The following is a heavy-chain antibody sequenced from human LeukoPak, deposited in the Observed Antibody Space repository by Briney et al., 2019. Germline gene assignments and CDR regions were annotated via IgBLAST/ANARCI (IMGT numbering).Heavy chain of an antibody. D-gene: IGHD2-2*01. CDR2: INPNSGVT. CDR3: ARDSPCSSTSCLPPLVY. Sequence: WASVKVSCKASGYTFSGYYMHWVRQAPGQGLEWMGWINPNSGVTNYAQKFQGRVTMTRDTSISPAYMELSRLRSDDTAVYYCARDSPCSSTSCLPPLVYWGQGTLVTVSS. J-gene: IGHJ4*02. V-gene: IGHV1-2*02. CDR1: GYTFSGYY.